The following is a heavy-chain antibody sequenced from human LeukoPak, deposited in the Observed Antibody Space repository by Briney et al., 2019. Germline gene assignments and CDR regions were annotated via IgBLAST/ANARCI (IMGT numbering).Heavy chain of an antibody. V-gene: IGHV3-74*01. Sequence: PGGSLRLSRAASGFTFSRHWMHWVRQAPGKGLVWVSRSNSDGSSTNYADSVKGRFTISRDNAKNTLYLQMNSLRAEDTAVYYCASDTVDTAVGIDYWGQGTLVTVSS. J-gene: IGHJ4*02. D-gene: IGHD5-18*01. CDR2: SNSDGSST. CDR3: ASDTVDTAVGIDY. CDR1: GFTFSRHW.